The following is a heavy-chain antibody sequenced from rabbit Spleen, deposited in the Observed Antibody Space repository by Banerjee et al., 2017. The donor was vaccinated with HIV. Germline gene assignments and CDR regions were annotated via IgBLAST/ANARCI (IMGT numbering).Heavy chain of an antibody. D-gene: IGHD8-1*01. CDR1: GVSFSSSSY. J-gene: IGHJ6*01. V-gene: IGHV1S45*01. CDR3: ARDTGSSFSTYGMDL. CDR2: IDIGSTGFT. Sequence: QEQLVESGGGLVKPGASLTLTCTASGVSFSSSSYMCWVRQAPGKGLEWIACIDIGSTGFTYFATWAKGRFTISKTSSTTVTLQMTSLTVADTATYFCARDTGSSFSTYGMDLWGPGTLVTVS.